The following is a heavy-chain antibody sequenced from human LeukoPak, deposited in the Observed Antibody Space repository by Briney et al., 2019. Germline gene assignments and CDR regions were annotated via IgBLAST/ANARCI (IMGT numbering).Heavy chain of an antibody. J-gene: IGHJ4*02. Sequence: PSKTLTLSCAVSGFTFSSSAMRWIRQAPGKGLEWMAVIPDDGSNQYYADSVKGRFTISRDNSKNTLHLQMNSLRAEDTAVYYCAKDQGIGWSDFDYWGQGALVTVSS. CDR3: AKDQGIGWSDFDY. CDR1: GFTFSSSA. D-gene: IGHD6-19*01. V-gene: IGHV3-30-3*01. CDR2: IPDDGSNQ.